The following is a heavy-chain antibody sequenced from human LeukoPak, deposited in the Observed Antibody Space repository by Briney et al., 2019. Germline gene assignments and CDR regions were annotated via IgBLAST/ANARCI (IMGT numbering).Heavy chain of an antibody. J-gene: IGHJ6*03. CDR3: ARLLSPKSYGVTIYHDYMDV. CDR1: VGSITSSNYH. CDR2: IYYSGST. Sequence: SETLSLTCSVYVGSITSSNYHLDWTRHPPGKGLEWIGNIYYSGSTYYTPSLKSRVTISVDTSKNQFSLRLGSVTAADTAFYYCARLLSPKSYGVTIYHDYMDVWGKGTTVTVSS. D-gene: IGHD5-18*01. V-gene: IGHV4-39*01.